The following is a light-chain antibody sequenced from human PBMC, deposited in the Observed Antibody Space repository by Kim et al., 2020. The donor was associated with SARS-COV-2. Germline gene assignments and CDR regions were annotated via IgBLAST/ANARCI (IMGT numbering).Light chain of an antibody. V-gene: IGLV2-14*03. J-gene: IGLJ2*01. CDR1: SSDIGGYNY. Sequence: QSVLTQPASVSGSPGQSITISCTGTSSDIGGYNYVSWYQHHPGEAPKVMIYDVTKRPSGVSNRFFGSKSGNTASLTISGLQTEDEADYYCCSYASRGTLIFGGGTQLTVL. CDR3: CSYASRGTLI. CDR2: DVT.